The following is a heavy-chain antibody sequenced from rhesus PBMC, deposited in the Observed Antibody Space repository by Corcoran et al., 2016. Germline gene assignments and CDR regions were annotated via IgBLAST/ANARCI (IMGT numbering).Heavy chain of an antibody. Sequence: EVQLVESGGGLVQPGGSLRLSCAASGFTFSSYGMSWVRQAPRKRLEWVSYISNGVGNPSSADDVKGRFTISRDNSKNPLSLQMNSRRAEDTAVYYCARLYSGSWNVLDYWGQGVLVTVSS. CDR2: ISNGVGNP. J-gene: IGHJ4*01. V-gene: IGHV3S5*01. CDR3: ARLYSGSWNVLDY. D-gene: IGHD6-25*01. CDR1: GFTFSSYG.